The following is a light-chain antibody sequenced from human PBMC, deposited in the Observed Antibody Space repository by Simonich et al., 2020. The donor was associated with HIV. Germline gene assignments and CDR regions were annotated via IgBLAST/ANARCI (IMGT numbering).Light chain of an antibody. CDR3: QQYNNWPPWT. CDR2: GAS. J-gene: IGKJ1*01. CDR1: QSFSSNF. Sequence: EIVLTQSPGTLSLSPGERATLSCRASQSFSSNFLAWYQQKPGLAPRLLIYGASSRATCIQDRVSGRESGTDFTLTISRLEPEDFAVYYCQQYNNWPPWTFGQGTRVEIK. V-gene: IGKV3-20*01.